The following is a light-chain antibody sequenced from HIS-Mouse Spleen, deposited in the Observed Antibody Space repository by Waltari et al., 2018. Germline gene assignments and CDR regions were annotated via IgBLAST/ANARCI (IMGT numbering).Light chain of an antibody. CDR1: SSDVGGYNY. Sequence: QSALTQPPSASGSPGQSVTISCTGPSSDVGGYNYVSWYQQHPGKAPKLMIYEVSKRPSGVPDRCSGSKAGNTASLTVAGLQAEDEADYYCSSYAGSNNSLYVFGTGTKVTVL. CDR3: SSYAGSNNSLYV. J-gene: IGLJ1*01. V-gene: IGLV2-8*01. CDR2: EVS.